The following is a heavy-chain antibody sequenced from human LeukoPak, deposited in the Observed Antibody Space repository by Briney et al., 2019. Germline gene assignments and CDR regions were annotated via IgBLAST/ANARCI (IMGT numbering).Heavy chain of an antibody. CDR2: IYYSGST. Sequence: PSETLSLTCTVSGGSIGSYYWSWIRQPPGKGLEWIGYIYYSGSTNYNPSLKSRVTISVDTSKNQFSLKLSSVTAADTAVYYCARDSAYYDFWSGYYTPYAFDIWGQGTMVTVSS. J-gene: IGHJ3*02. D-gene: IGHD3-3*01. CDR1: GGSIGSYY. CDR3: ARDSAYYDFWSGYYTPYAFDI. V-gene: IGHV4-59*01.